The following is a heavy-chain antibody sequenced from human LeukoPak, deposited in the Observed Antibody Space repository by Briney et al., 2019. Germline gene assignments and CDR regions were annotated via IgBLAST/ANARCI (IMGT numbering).Heavy chain of an antibody. D-gene: IGHD6-13*01. J-gene: IGHJ6*03. Sequence: GGSLRLSCAASGFTFSNYGMHWVRQAPGKGLEWVTFIPYDGSNEYYADSVKGRFTISRDNSKNTLYLEMNSLRAEDTAMYYCAKDRGIAAAYYFMDVWDKGTTVTVSS. CDR2: IPYDGSNE. CDR3: AKDRGIAAAYYFMDV. CDR1: GFTFSNYG. V-gene: IGHV3-30*02.